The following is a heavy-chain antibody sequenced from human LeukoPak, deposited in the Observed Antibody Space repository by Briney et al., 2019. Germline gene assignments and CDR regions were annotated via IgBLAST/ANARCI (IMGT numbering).Heavy chain of an antibody. J-gene: IGHJ6*03. D-gene: IGHD6-19*01. CDR1: GYTFTGYY. CDR2: IIPIFGTA. V-gene: IGHV1-69*13. Sequence: ASVKVSCKASGYTFTGYYMHWVRQAPGQGLEWMGGIIPIFGTANYAQKFQGRVTITADESTSTAYMELSSLRSEDTAVYYCARAPADPSYYYYMDVWGKGTTVTVSS. CDR3: ARAPADPSYYYYMDV.